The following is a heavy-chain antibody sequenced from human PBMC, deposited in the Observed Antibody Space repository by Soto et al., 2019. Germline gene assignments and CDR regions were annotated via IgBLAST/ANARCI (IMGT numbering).Heavy chain of an antibody. CDR2: IYYSGST. V-gene: IGHV4-39*01. CDR3: ARIFVVVARRIDY. CDR1: GGSISSSSYY. D-gene: IGHD2-15*01. Sequence: SETLSLTCTVSGGSISSSSYYWGWIRQPPGKGLEWIGSIYYSGSTYYNPSPKSRVTISVDTSKNQFSLKLSSVTAADTAVYYCARIFVVVARRIDYWGQGTLVTVSS. J-gene: IGHJ4*02.